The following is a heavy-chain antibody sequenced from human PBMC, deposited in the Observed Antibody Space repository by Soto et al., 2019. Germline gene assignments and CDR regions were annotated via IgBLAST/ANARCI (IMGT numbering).Heavy chain of an antibody. J-gene: IGHJ6*02. D-gene: IGHD4-4*01. V-gene: IGHV1-18*01. CDR2: ISAYNGNT. CDR3: ARVRTTVYYYYYGMDV. Sequence: QVQLVQSGAEVKKPGASVKVSCKASGYTFTSYGISWVRQAPGQGLEWMGWISAYNGNTNYAQKLQGRVTMTTDTSTSTAYMELRSLRSDDTAVYYCARVRTTVYYYYYGMDVWGQGTTVTVSS. CDR1: GYTFTSYG.